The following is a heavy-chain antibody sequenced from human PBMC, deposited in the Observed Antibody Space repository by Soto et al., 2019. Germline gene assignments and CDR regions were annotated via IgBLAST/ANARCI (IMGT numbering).Heavy chain of an antibody. D-gene: IGHD3-3*01. CDR3: ASCFGVIDY. CDR2: ISYDGSNK. V-gene: IGHV3-30*03. Sequence: QMQLVESGGGVVQPGRSLRLSCAASGFTFSSYGMHWVRQAPGKGLEWVAVISYDGSNKYYADSVKGRFIISRDYSKTTLYLPINSLRVEDTTVYFCASCFGVIDYWGQGTLVTVSS. J-gene: IGHJ4*02. CDR1: GFTFSSYG.